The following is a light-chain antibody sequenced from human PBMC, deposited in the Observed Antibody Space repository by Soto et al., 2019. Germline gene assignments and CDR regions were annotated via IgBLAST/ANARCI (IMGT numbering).Light chain of an antibody. CDR3: QQYGSSPLT. CDR1: QSFSSSY. Sequence: EIVLTQSPGTLSLSPGERATLSCRASQSFSSSYLAWYQQKPGQAPRLLIYGASSRATGIPDRFSGSGSGTDFTLTISRLEPEDLAVYYCQQYGSSPLTFGGGTKVEI. CDR2: GAS. J-gene: IGKJ4*01. V-gene: IGKV3-20*01.